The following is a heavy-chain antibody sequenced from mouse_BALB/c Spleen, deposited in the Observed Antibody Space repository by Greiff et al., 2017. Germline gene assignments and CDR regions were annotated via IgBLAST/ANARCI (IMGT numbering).Heavy chain of an antibody. V-gene: IGHV1-63*02. CDR1: GYTFTNYW. J-gene: IGHJ3*01. D-gene: IGHD3-1*01. CDR3: ASRDGATGGFAY. Sequence: VHLVESGAELVRPGTSVKISCKASGYTFTNYWLGWVKQRPGHGLEWIGDIYPGGGYTNYNEKFKGKATLTADTSSSTAYMQLSSLTSEDSAVYFCASRDGATGGFAYWGQGTLVTVSA. CDR2: IYPGGGYT.